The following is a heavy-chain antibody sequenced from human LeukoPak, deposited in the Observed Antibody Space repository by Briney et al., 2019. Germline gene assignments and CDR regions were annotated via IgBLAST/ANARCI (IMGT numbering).Heavy chain of an antibody. CDR1: GGSISGFY. Sequence: SETLSLTCTVSGGSISGFYWSWIRQPPGKGLEWIGEINHSGSTNYNPSLKSRVTISVDTSKNQFSLKLSSVTAADTAVYYCARQSSKVAGTWYYYYYYMDVWGKGTTVTISS. CDR3: ARQSSKVAGTWYYYYYYMDV. CDR2: INHSGST. V-gene: IGHV4-34*01. J-gene: IGHJ6*03. D-gene: IGHD6-19*01.